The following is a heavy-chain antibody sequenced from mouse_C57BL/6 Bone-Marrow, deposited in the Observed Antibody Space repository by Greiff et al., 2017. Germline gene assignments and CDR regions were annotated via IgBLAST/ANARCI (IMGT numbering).Heavy chain of an antibody. CDR1: GYTFTDYY. D-gene: IGHD2-1*01. J-gene: IGHJ2*01. CDR2: INPYNGGT. CDR3: ARRIYSLYFDY. V-gene: IGHV1-19*01. Sequence: EVKLQQSGPVLVKPGASVKMSCKASGYTFTDYYMNWVKQSHGKSLEWIGVINPYNGGTSYNQKFKGKATLTVDKSSSTAYMELNSLTSEDSAVYYCARRIYSLYFDYWGQGTTLTVSS.